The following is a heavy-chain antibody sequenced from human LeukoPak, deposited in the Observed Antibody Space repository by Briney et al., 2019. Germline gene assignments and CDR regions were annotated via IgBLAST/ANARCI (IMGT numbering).Heavy chain of an antibody. CDR2: IGTAGDT. CDR3: ARDRRLGYCSSTSCYTYYGMDV. CDR1: GFTFSSYD. J-gene: IGHJ6*02. D-gene: IGHD2-2*02. Sequence: GGSLRLSCAVSGFTFSSYDMHWVRQATGKGLEWVSAIGTAGDTYYPGSVKGRFTISRENAKNSLYLQMNSLRAGDTAVYYCARDRRLGYCSSTSCYTYYGMDVWGQGSTVTVSS. V-gene: IGHV3-13*01.